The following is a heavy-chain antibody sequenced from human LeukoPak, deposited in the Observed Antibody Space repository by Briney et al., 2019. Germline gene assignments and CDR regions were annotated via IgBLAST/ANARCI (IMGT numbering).Heavy chain of an antibody. D-gene: IGHD6-6*01. CDR1: GFTFSIYA. CDR2: ISGSGGTT. J-gene: IGHJ4*02. CDR3: ARWPYSSSYYFDY. V-gene: IGHV3-23*01. Sequence: GGSLRLSCAASGFTFSIYAMSWVRQAPGTGLEWVSGISGSGGTTYYADSVKGRFTISRDNSKNTLNLQMNSLRAEDTAVYYCARWPYSSSYYFDYWGQGTLVTVSS.